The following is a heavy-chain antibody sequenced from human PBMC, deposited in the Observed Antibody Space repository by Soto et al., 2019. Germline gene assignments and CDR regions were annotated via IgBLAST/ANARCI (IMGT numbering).Heavy chain of an antibody. Sequence: SETLSLTCTVSDDSLTTNKYAWAWIRQNPEKGLEWIGYVYSNGNTRSSPSLQSRVSMSVDTSKSHFSLRLSSVTAADTAVYFCARASYFRPSGSYYFVSWGQGTLVTVSS. CDR2: VYSNGNT. CDR3: ARASYFRPSGSYYFVS. V-gene: IGHV4-31*03. J-gene: IGHJ4*02. D-gene: IGHD3-10*01. CDR1: DDSLTTNKYA.